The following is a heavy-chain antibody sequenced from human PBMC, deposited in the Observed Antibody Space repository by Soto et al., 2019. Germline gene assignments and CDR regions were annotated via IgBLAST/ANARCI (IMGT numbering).Heavy chain of an antibody. CDR2: FDPEDGET. CDR3: ATARDITGTTPVDY. D-gene: IGHD1-7*01. CDR1: GYTLTELS. Sequence: ASVKVSCKVSGYTLTELSMHWVRQAPGKGLEWMGGFDPEDGETIYAQKFQGRVTMTKDTSTDTAYMELSSLRSEDTAVYYCATARDITGTTPVDYWGQGTLVTSPQ. J-gene: IGHJ4*02. V-gene: IGHV1-24*01.